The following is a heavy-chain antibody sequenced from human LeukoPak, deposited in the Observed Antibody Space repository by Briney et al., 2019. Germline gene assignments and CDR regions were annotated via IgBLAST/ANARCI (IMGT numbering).Heavy chain of an antibody. CDR3: AKDDHLKYSGSKLPAY. J-gene: IGHJ4*02. CDR1: GFTFSSYS. CDR2: ISSGSSYI. Sequence: PGGSLRLSCAASGFTFSSYSMNWVRQAPGKGLEWVSSISSGSSYISYADSLKGRFTISRDNSKNTLYLQMNSLRAEDTAVYYCAKDDHLKYSGSKLPAYWGQGTLVTVSS. D-gene: IGHD1-26*01. V-gene: IGHV3-21*04.